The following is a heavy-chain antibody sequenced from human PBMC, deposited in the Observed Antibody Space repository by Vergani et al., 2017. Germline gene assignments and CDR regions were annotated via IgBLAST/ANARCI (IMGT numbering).Heavy chain of an antibody. CDR2: IYYSGST. D-gene: IGHD3-3*01. Sequence: QVQLQESGPGLVKASQTLSLTCTVSGGSISSYYWSWIRQPPGKGLEWIGYIYYSGSTNYNPSLKSRVTISVDTSKNQFSLKLSSVTAADTAVYYCASQAYYDFWSGLGWPYYMDVWGKGTTVTVSS. V-gene: IGHV4-59*01. J-gene: IGHJ6*03. CDR1: GGSISSYY. CDR3: ASQAYYDFWSGLGWPYYMDV.